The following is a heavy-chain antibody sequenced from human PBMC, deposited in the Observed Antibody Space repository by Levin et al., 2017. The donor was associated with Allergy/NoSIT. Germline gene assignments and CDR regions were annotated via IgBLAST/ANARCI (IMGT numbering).Heavy chain of an antibody. J-gene: IGHJ4*02. Sequence: GESLKISCAASGFTFSSYGMHWVRQAPGKGLEWVAVISYDGSNKYYADSVKGRFTISRDNSKNTLYLQMNSLRAEDRAVYYCAKGFGCSGGSCNYWGQGTLVTVSS. CDR2: ISYDGSNK. D-gene: IGHD2-15*01. CDR1: GFTFSSYG. V-gene: IGHV3-30*18. CDR3: AKGFGCSGGSCNY.